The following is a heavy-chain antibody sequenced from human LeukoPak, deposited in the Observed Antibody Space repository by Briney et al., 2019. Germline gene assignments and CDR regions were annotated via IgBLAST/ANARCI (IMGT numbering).Heavy chain of an antibody. D-gene: IGHD4/OR15-4a*01. CDR1: GFTFSSYA. J-gene: IGHJ4*02. CDR2: IWYDGSNK. CDR3: VKELGGATYGAYFDY. V-gene: IGHV3-33*06. Sequence: GGSLRLSCAASGFTFSSYAMHWVRQAPGKGLEWVAVIWYDGSNKYYADSVKGRFTISRDNSKNTLYLQMNSLRAEDTAMYYCVKELGGATYGAYFDYWGLGTLVTVSS.